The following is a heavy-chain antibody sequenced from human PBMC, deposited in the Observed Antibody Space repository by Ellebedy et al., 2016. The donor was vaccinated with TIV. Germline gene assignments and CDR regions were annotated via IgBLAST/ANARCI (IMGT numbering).Heavy chain of an antibody. Sequence: AASVKVSCKASGYTFTSYAMHWVRQAPGQRLEWMGWINAGNGNTKYSQKFQGRVTITRDTSASTAYMELSSLRSEDTAVYYCARLYDSSGDGDDYWGQGTLVTVSS. CDR3: ARLYDSSGDGDDY. D-gene: IGHD3-22*01. J-gene: IGHJ4*02. CDR2: INAGNGNT. CDR1: GYTFTSYA. V-gene: IGHV1-3*01.